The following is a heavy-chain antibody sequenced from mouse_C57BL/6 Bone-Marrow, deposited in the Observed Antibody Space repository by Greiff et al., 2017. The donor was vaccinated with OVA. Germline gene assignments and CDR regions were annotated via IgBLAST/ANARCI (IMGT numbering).Heavy chain of an antibody. CDR1: GFTFSDYG. V-gene: IGHV5-17*01. Sequence: EVKLVESGGGLVKPGGSLKLSCAASGFTFSDYGMHWVRQAPEQGLEWVAYISRGSSTIYYADTVKGRFTISRDNAKNTLFLQMTSLRSEDTAMYYCARPTVDAMDYWGQGTSVTVSA. J-gene: IGHJ4*01. CDR3: ARPTVDAMDY. D-gene: IGHD1-1*01. CDR2: ISRGSSTI.